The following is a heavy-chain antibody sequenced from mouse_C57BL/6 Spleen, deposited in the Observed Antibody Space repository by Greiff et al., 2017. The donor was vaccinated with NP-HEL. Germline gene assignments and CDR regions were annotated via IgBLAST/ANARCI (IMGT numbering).Heavy chain of an antibody. CDR1: GYTFTSYW. D-gene: IGHD1-1*01. CDR3: ARTGVYYYGSSPAWFAY. CDR2: IDPSDSET. V-gene: IGHV1-52*01. J-gene: IGHJ3*01. Sequence: QVQLQQPGAELVRPGSSVKLSCKASGYTFTSYWMHWVKQRPIQGLEWIGNIDPSDSETHYNQKFKDKATLTVDKSSRTAYMQLSSLTSEDSAVYYCARTGVYYYGSSPAWFAYWGQGTLVTVSA.